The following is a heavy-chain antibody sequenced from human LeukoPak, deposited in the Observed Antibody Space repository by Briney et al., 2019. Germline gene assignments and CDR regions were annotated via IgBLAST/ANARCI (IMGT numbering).Heavy chain of an antibody. CDR3: ATPRPSYYYYGMDV. Sequence: PGGSLRLSCAASGFIFSSYAMSWVRQAPGKGLEWVSAISGGGDNTYYAASVKGRFTTTRDNSKNTLYLQMNSLRAEDTALYYCATPRPSYYYYGMDVWGQGTTVIVSS. J-gene: IGHJ6*02. CDR2: ISGGGDNT. CDR1: GFIFSSYA. V-gene: IGHV3-23*01.